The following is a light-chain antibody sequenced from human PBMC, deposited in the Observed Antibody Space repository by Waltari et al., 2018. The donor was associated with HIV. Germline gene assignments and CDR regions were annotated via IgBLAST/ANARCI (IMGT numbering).Light chain of an antibody. Sequence: QSVLTQPPSVSAAPGQRVTISCSGSTSNIGNGYVSWYQQVPGTAPKLLTYDNNKRTSGIPDRCSGSKSGTSATLDITGLETGDEADYYCGTWDSSLSIMVVGGGTKVTVL. CDR1: TSNIGNGY. V-gene: IGLV1-51*01. J-gene: IGLJ2*01. CDR2: DNN. CDR3: GTWDSSLSIMV.